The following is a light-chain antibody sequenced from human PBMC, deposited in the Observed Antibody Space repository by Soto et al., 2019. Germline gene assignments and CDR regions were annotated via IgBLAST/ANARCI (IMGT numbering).Light chain of an antibody. J-gene: IGLJ1*01. CDR3: VSYTSSSAPYV. CDR2: DIN. Sequence: QSALTQPASVSGSPGQSITISCTGTSSDVGNYIFVSWYRQHPGKAPKLMIYDINNRPSGVSNRFSGSKSGNTASLTISGLQAEDEADYYCVSYTSSSAPYVFGTGTKVTVL. V-gene: IGLV2-14*01. CDR1: SSDVGNYIF.